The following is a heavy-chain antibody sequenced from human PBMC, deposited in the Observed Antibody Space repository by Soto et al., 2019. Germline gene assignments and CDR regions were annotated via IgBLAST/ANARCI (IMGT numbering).Heavy chain of an antibody. D-gene: IGHD4-17*01. CDR3: AHSDRFRVRDSATVPANWFDP. Sequence: SGPTLVNPTQTLTLTCTFSGFSLSTSGVGVGWIRQPPGKALEWLALIYWDDDKRYSPSLKSRLTITKDTSKNQVVLTMTNMDPVDTATYYCAHSDRFRVRDSATVPANWFDPWGQGTLVTVSS. V-gene: IGHV2-5*02. CDR2: IYWDDDK. CDR1: GFSLSTSGVG. J-gene: IGHJ5*02.